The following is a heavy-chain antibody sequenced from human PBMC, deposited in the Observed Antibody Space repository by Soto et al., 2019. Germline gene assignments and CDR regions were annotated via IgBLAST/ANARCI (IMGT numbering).Heavy chain of an antibody. Sequence: GGSLRLSCAASGFTFSSYAMSWVRQAPGKGLEWVSAISGSGGSTYYADSVKGRFTISRDNSKNTLYLQMNSLRAEDTAVYYCAKDKTYYYDSSGFGNWGQGTLVTVSS. D-gene: IGHD3-22*01. CDR3: AKDKTYYYDSSGFGN. V-gene: IGHV3-23*01. CDR1: GFTFSSYA. J-gene: IGHJ4*02. CDR2: ISGSGGST.